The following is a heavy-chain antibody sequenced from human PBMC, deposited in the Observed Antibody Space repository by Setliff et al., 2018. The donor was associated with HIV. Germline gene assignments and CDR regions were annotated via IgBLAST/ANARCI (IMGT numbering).Heavy chain of an antibody. CDR3: ARVFYDSGGFFTTAGPLYLDL. CDR2: IDYSGRT. D-gene: IGHD3-22*01. J-gene: IGHJ2*01. Sequence: SETLSLTCNVSGDSISSHSWTWIRQHPGKGLEWIGSIDYSGRTDKKTSLKSRLRMSIDTSKNQFYVNLFSVTAADTAIYYCARVFYDSGGFFTTAGPLYLDLWGRGTLVTVSS. V-gene: IGHV4-59*11. CDR1: GDSISSHS.